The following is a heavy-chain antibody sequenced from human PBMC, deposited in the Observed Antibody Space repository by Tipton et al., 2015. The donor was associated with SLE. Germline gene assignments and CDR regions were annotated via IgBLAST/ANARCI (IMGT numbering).Heavy chain of an antibody. J-gene: IGHJ3*02. CDR3: ARASPYSSSLNDAFDI. CDR1: GGSISSYC. CDR2: IYYSGST. V-gene: IGHV4-59*01. D-gene: IGHD6-6*01. Sequence: LRLSCTVSGGSISSYCWSWIRQPPGKGLEWIGYIYYSGSTNYNPSLKSRVTISVDTSKNQFSLKLSSVTAADTAVYYCARASPYSSSLNDAFDIWGQGTMVTVSS.